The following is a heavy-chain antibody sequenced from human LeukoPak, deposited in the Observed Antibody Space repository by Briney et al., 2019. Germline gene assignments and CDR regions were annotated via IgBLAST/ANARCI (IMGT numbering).Heavy chain of an antibody. CDR2: ISSSSSYT. Sequence: GGSLRLSCAASGFTFSDYYMSWIRQAPGKGLEWVSYISSSSSYTNYAESVKGRFTISRDNAKNSLYLQMNSLRAEDTAVYYCARDGDYGDYAFDIWGQGTMVTVSS. J-gene: IGHJ3*02. D-gene: IGHD4-17*01. V-gene: IGHV3-11*06. CDR3: ARDGDYGDYAFDI. CDR1: GFTFSDYY.